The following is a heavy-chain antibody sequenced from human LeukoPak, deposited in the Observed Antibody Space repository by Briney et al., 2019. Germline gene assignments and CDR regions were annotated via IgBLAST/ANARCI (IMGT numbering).Heavy chain of an antibody. CDR2: INHSGST. V-gene: IGHV4-34*01. J-gene: IGHJ4*02. Sequence: LETLSLTCAVYGGSFSGYYWSWIRQPPGKGLEWTGEINHSGSTNYNPSLKSRVTISVDTSKNQFSLKLSSVTAADTAVYYCASTGYCSSTSCPIPGRYWGQGTLVTVSS. D-gene: IGHD2-2*01. CDR1: GGSFSGYY. CDR3: ASTGYCSSTSCPIPGRY.